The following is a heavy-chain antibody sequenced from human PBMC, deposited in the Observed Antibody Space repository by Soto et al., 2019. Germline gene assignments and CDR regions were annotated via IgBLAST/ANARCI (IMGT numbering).Heavy chain of an antibody. CDR3: ARAPFSSSSFFFDY. D-gene: IGHD6-6*01. CDR1: GYTFTAYF. Sequence: ASVKVSCKASGYTFTAYFIHWVRQAPGQGLEWIGTVNPSRGSTNYAQKFQGRVGMTWDTSTRTVYMDLSSLRSDDTAVYYCARAPFSSSSFFFDYWGPGTLVTVSS. CDR2: VNPSRGST. J-gene: IGHJ4*02. V-gene: IGHV1-46*01.